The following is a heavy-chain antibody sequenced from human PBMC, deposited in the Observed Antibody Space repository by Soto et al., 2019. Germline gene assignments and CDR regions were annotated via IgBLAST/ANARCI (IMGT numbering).Heavy chain of an antibody. Sequence: QVQLQESGPGLVKPSQTLSLTCTVSGGSISSGGYYWSWIRQHPGKGLEWIGYSYYSGTTYYTPPLKSRVTIPVDTSKNQFSLKLSSVTAADTAVYYCAGSCRWAYYFDYWGQGTLVTLSS. V-gene: IGHV4-31*03. J-gene: IGHJ4*02. CDR2: SYYSGTT. CDR1: GGSISSGGYY. D-gene: IGHD2-15*01. CDR3: AGSCRWAYYFDY.